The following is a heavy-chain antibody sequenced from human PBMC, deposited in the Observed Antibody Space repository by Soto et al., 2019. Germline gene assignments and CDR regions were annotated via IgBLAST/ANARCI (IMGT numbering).Heavy chain of an antibody. V-gene: IGHV3-30-3*01. CDR1: GFTFSSYA. Sequence: QVQLVESGGGVVQPGRSLRLSCAASGFTFSSYAMHWVRQAPGKGLEWVAVISYDGSNKYYEDYVKGRFTISRDNSKNTLYLPMSSLRAEDTAVYYCERPLWGDDYNWGDFDLWGRGSLVTFSS. CDR3: ERPLWGDDYNWGDFDL. D-gene: IGHD3-16*01. CDR2: ISYDGSNK. J-gene: IGHJ2*01.